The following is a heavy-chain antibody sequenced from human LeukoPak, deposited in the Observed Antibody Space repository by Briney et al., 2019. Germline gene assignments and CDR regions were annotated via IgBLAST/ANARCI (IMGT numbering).Heavy chain of an antibody. Sequence: PGGSLRLSCAASGFTFSSYAMSWARQAPGKGLEWVSAISGSGGSTYYADSVKGRFTISRDNSKNTLYLQMNSLRTEDTAVYYCAKDHADITMVRGVIHWGQGTLVTVSS. CDR2: ISGSGGST. D-gene: IGHD3-10*01. CDR1: GFTFSSYA. CDR3: AKDHADITMVRGVIH. V-gene: IGHV3-23*01. J-gene: IGHJ4*02.